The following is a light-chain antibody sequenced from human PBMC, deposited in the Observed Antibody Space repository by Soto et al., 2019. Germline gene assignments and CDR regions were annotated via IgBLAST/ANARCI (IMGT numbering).Light chain of an antibody. CDR1: SNNY. CDR3: CSYSGTYTEGV. Sequence: QSVLPQPRSVSVAPGQSVTISCTGISNNYVSWYQQHPGKVPKVIVYDVTLRPSGVSDRFSGSRSGNTASLAISGLRAEDEADYYCCSYSGTYTEGVFGGVTKLTVL. J-gene: IGLJ2*01. CDR2: DVT. V-gene: IGLV2-11*01.